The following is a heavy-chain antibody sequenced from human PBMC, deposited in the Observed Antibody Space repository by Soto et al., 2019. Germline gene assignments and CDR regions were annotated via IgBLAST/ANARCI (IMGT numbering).Heavy chain of an antibody. J-gene: IGHJ4*02. CDR3: ARGGYGDYGDTLFDY. D-gene: IGHD4-17*01. Sequence: EVQLVESGGGLVQPGGSLRLSCAASGFTFSSYDMHWVRQATGKGLEWVSAIGTAGDTYYPGSVKGRFTISRENAKNSLYLQMNSLRAGDTAVYYCARGGYGDYGDTLFDYWGQGTLVTGSS. V-gene: IGHV3-13*01. CDR1: GFTFSSYD. CDR2: IGTAGDT.